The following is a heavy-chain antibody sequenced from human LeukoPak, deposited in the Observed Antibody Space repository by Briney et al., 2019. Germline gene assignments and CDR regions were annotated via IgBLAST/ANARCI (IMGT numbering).Heavy chain of an antibody. CDR2: INTDGSST. CDR3: AREEANSIYTWDV. Sequence: PGGSLRLSCAASGFTLSNYWMHWVRQAPGKGLVWVSRINTDGSSTTYADSVKGRFTISRDNAKNTLYLQMNSLRAEDTAVYYCAREEANSIYTWDVWGKGTTVTVSS. J-gene: IGHJ6*04. D-gene: IGHD2-2*02. V-gene: IGHV3-74*01. CDR1: GFTLSNYW.